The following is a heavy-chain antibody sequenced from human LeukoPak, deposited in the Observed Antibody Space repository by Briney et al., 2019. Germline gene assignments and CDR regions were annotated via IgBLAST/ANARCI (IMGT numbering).Heavy chain of an antibody. CDR2: IYTSGST. CDR1: GGSFSNYY. J-gene: IGHJ6*02. V-gene: IGHV4-4*07. Sequence: SSETLSLTCTVSGGSFSNYYWSWIRQPAGKGLEWIGRIYTSGSTNYNPSVKSRVTMSVDTSNNQFSLKLTSVTVADTAVYYCARQPPQYYGMDVWGQGTTVTVSS. CDR3: ARQPPQYYGMDV. D-gene: IGHD1-14*01.